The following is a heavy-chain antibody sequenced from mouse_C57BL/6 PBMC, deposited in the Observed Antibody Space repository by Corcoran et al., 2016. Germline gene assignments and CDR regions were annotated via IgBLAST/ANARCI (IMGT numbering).Heavy chain of an antibody. CDR1: GYTFTTYG. Sequence: QIPLVQSGPELKKPGGTVKISRKASGYTFTTYGMSWVKRAPGKALKWMGWINTYSGVPAYADDFKGRFAFSLETSASTAYLQINNLKNEDTATYFCGRDSNWYFDVWGTGTTVTVSS. CDR2: INTYSGVP. CDR3: GRDSNWYFDV. J-gene: IGHJ1*03. V-gene: IGHV9-3*01.